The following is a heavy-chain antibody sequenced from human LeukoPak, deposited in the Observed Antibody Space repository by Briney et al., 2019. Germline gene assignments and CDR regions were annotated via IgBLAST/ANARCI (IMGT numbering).Heavy chain of an antibody. J-gene: IGHJ4*02. CDR2: ISSSGSTI. Sequence: PGGSLRLSCAASGFTFSYYGMSWVRQAPGKGLEWVSYISSSGSTIYYADSVKGRFTISRDNAKNSLYLQMNSLRAEDTAVYYCARADSSGYYYFDYWGQGTLVTVSS. V-gene: IGHV3-48*04. D-gene: IGHD3-22*01. CDR3: ARADSSGYYYFDY. CDR1: GFTFSYYG.